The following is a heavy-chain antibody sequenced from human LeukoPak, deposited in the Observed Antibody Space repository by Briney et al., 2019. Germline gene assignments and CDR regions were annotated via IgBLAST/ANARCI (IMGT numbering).Heavy chain of an antibody. CDR1: GYTFTGYY. D-gene: IGHD6-19*01. CDR2: INPNSGDT. J-gene: IGHJ4*02. CDR3: ARYSSVCPSDY. V-gene: IGHV1-2*02. Sequence: ASVKVSFKASGYTFTGYYMHWVRQAPGQGLEWMGWINPNSGDTKYAQKFQGRITMTRDTSISTAYMELSGLRSDDTALYYCARYSSVCPSDYWGQGSLVTVSS.